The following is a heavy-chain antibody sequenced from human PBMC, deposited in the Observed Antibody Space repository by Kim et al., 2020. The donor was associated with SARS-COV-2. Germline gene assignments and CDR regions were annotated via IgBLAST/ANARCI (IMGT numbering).Heavy chain of an antibody. CDR3: ARGPAVEYCSSTSCPARRGRSWFDP. CDR1: GGSFSGYY. CDR2: INHSGST. Sequence: SETLSLTCAVYGGSFSGYYWSWIRQPPGKGLEWIGEINHSGSTNYNPSLKSRVTISVDTSKNQFSLKLSSVTAADTAVYYCARGPAVEYCSSTSCPARRGRSWFDPWGQGTLVTVSS. D-gene: IGHD2-2*01. J-gene: IGHJ5*02. V-gene: IGHV4-34*01.